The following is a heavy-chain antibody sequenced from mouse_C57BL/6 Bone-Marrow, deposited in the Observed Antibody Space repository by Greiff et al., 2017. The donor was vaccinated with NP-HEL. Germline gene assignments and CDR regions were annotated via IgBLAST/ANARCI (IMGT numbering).Heavy chain of an antibody. CDR1: GFTFSDYG. D-gene: IGHD2-3*01. V-gene: IGHV5-17*01. J-gene: IGHJ4*01. CDR3: ARAYDGYYPHYAMDY. CDR2: ISSGSSTI. Sequence: DVMLVESGGGLVKPGGSLKLSCAASGFTFSDYGMHWVRQAPEKGLEWVAYISSGSSTIYYADTVKGRFTISRDNAKNTLFLQMTSLRSEDTAMYYCARAYDGYYPHYAMDYWGQGTSVTVSS.